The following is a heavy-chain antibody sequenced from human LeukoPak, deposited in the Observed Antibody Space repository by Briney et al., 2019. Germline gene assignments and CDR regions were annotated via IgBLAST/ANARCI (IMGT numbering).Heavy chain of an antibody. J-gene: IGHJ6*03. Sequence: SETLSLTCTVSGGSIISYYWSWIRQPPGKGLGWIGYIYTSGSTNYHPSLKSRVTISVDTYKNQFSLKLSSVTAADTAVYYCARRAGIAARPRNYYMDVWGKGTTVTVSS. CDR1: GGSIISYY. CDR3: ARRAGIAARPRNYYMDV. D-gene: IGHD6-6*01. V-gene: IGHV4-4*09. CDR2: IYTSGST.